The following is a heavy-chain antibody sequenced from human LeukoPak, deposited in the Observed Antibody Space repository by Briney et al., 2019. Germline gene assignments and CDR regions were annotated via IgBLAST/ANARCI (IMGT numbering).Heavy chain of an antibody. CDR3: ARVRGGPIDY. CDR2: IRYDGSNK. V-gene: IGHV3-33*01. J-gene: IGHJ4*02. Sequence: PGRSLRLSCAASGFTFSSYGMHWVRQAPGKGLEWVAVIRYDGSNKYYADSVKGRFTISRDNSKNTLYLQMNSLRAKDTAVYYCARVRGGPIDYWGQGTLVTVSS. CDR1: GFTFSSYG.